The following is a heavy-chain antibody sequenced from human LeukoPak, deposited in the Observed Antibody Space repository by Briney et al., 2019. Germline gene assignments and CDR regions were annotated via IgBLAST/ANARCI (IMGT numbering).Heavy chain of an antibody. CDR1: GGSISSNSYY. CDR3: ARGKVDPYYYYYYMDV. CDR2: VYYSGST. J-gene: IGHJ6*03. V-gene: IGHV4-39*07. Sequence: PSETLSLTCTVSGGSISSNSYYWGWVRQPPGKGLEWIGSVYYSGSTYYNPSLKSRVTISVDTSKNQFSLKLSSVTAADTAVYYCARGKVDPYYYYYYMDVWGKGTTVTVSS.